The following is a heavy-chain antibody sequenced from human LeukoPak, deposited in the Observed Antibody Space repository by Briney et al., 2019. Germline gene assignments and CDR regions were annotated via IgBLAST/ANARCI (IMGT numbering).Heavy chain of an antibody. Sequence: SQTLSLTCTVSGGSVSSGSYYWSWIRRPAGKGLEWIGRMYISGSSNYNPSLKSRVSISVDTSKNQFSLKLSSVTAADTAVYYCARGVYGGYYYYMDVWGKGTTVTVSS. V-gene: IGHV4-61*02. CDR2: MYISGSS. CDR3: ARGVYGGYYYYMDV. J-gene: IGHJ6*03. D-gene: IGHD2-8*01. CDR1: GGSVSSGSYY.